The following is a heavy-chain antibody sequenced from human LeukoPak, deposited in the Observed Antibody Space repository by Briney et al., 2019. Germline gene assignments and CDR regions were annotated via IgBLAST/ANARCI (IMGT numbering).Heavy chain of an antibody. V-gene: IGHV3-7*05. CDR1: GFTFSNYW. Sequence: PGGSLRLSCAASGFTFSNYWMSWVRQAPGKGLEGVANIKQDGTEKYYVDSVKGRFTISRDNAKNSLYLQMIGLGAEDSAVYYCARVRSGYDSRDFWGQGTLVTVSS. D-gene: IGHD5-12*01. CDR2: IKQDGTEK. CDR3: ARVRSGYDSRDF. J-gene: IGHJ4*02.